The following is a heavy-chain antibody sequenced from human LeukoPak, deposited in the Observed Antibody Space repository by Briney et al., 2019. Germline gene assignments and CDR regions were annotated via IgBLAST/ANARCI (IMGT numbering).Heavy chain of an antibody. J-gene: IGHJ4*02. CDR2: ISGSGGST. V-gene: IGHV3-23*01. D-gene: IGHD6-19*01. CDR3: AKKVSSGWFERGSQPLFDY. Sequence: GGSLRLSCAASGFTFSSYGMSWVRQAPGKGLEWVSAISGSGGSTYYADSVKGRFTISRDNAKNTLYLQMNRLRAEDTAVYYCAKKVSSGWFERGSQPLFDYWGQGTLVTVSS. CDR1: GFTFSSYG.